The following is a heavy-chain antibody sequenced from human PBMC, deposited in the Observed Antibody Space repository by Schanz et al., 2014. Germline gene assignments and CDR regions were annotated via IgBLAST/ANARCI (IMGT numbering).Heavy chain of an antibody. CDR1: GFTFSSYA. Sequence: VQLLESGGGLVQPGGSLRLSCAVSGFTFSSYAMSWVRQAPGKGLEWVAIITYDGSNTYHADSVKGRFTISRDNSKNTLYLQMNSLRNEDTAVYYCAKDRGGDYEVSYYYGMDVWGQGTTVTVSS. J-gene: IGHJ6*02. CDR2: ITYDGSNT. D-gene: IGHD4-17*01. V-gene: IGHV3-30*02. CDR3: AKDRGGDYEVSYYYGMDV.